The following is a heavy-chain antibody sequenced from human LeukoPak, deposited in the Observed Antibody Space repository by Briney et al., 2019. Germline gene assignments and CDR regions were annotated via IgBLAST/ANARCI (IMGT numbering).Heavy chain of an antibody. V-gene: IGHV4-59*08. J-gene: IGHJ3*02. CDR2: ILYSGST. CDR1: GGSVSGHY. Sequence: SETLSLTCTVSGGSVSGHYWSWIRQTPGKGLEWIGYILYSGSTRYNPSLGSRVTISVDTSKDLFSLKLTSVTAADTALYYCARHRGQYNAHDAFDIWGHGTLVAVSS. D-gene: IGHD1-14*01. CDR3: ARHRGQYNAHDAFDI.